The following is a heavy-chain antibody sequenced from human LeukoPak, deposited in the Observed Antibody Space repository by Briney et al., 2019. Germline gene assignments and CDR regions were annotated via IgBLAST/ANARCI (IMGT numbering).Heavy chain of an antibody. CDR3: ARGLYELPRFDF. CDR2: IYYSGSA. V-gene: IGHV4-30-4*01. J-gene: IGHJ4*02. CDR1: GGSISSGDYY. Sequence: SETLSLTCTVSGGSISSGDYYWSWIRQPPGKGLEWIGYIYYSGSASYNPSLKSRVTISVDTAKNQFSLKLNSVTAADTAVYYCARGLYELPRFDFWGQGTLVTVSS. D-gene: IGHD2-15*01.